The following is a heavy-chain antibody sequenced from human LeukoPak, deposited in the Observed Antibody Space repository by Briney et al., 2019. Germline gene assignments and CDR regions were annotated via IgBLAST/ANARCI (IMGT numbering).Heavy chain of an antibody. Sequence: GGSLRLSCVGSGFIFRNDWMHWVRQAPGKGLVWVSRLYSEGGRTYYADSVKGRFTISRDNAKNTLYLQMNSLTVEDTAVYYCSRGLGQPVDSWGQGALVTVSS. CDR2: LYSEGGRT. CDR3: SRGLGQPVDS. CDR1: GFIFRNDW. D-gene: IGHD6-6*01. V-gene: IGHV3-74*01. J-gene: IGHJ4*02.